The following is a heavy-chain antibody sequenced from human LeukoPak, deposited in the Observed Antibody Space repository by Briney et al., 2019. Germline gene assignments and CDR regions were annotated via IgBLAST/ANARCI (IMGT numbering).Heavy chain of an antibody. J-gene: IGHJ5*02. CDR3: AKQFVDI. D-gene: IGHD5-24*01. CDR2: ISDSGDDP. Sequence: QPGGSLRLSCAASGFTFSNYAMNWVRRAPGKGLEWVSSISDSGDDPSYADSVKGRFTISRDNSRNTLYLRMNSLRAEDTAVYYCAKQFVDIWGQGTLVTVSS. V-gene: IGHV3-23*01. CDR1: GFTFSNYA.